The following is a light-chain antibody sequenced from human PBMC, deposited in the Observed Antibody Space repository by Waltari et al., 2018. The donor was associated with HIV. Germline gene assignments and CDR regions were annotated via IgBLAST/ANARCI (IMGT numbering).Light chain of an antibody. CDR1: TSNIETQW. Sequence: QSVLTQPPSASGTPGQTVTISCSGSTSNIETQWVYWYQQLPGTAPKLLIYRNYKRPSGVPERFSVSKSGASASLVSSGLRSEDEADYYCEAWDSTLKETLFGGGTKLTVL. CDR2: RNY. CDR3: EAWDSTLKETL. V-gene: IGLV1-47*01. J-gene: IGLJ3*02.